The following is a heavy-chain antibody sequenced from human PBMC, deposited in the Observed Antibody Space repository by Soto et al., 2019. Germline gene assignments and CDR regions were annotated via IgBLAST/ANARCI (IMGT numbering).Heavy chain of an antibody. CDR2: ISGSGGST. CDR1: GFTFSSYA. Sequence: HPGGSLRLSCAASGFTFSSYAMSWVRQAPGKGLEWVSAISGSGGSTYYADSVKGRFTISRDNSKNTLYLQMNSLRAEDTAVYYCAKDLYRDPGDSKAEHDAFDIWGQGTMVTVSS. CDR3: AKDLYRDPGDSKAEHDAFDI. J-gene: IGHJ3*02. V-gene: IGHV3-23*01. D-gene: IGHD2-21*02.